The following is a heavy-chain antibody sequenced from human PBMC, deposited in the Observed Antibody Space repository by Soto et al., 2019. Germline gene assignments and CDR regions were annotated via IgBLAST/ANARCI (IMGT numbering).Heavy chain of an antibody. CDR3: ARGYYYDSSGYFYFDY. CDR2: INHSGST. D-gene: IGHD3-22*01. Sequence: SETLSLTCAVYGGSFSGYYWSWIRQPPGKGLEWIGEINHSGSTNYNPSLKSRVTISVDTSKNQFSLKLSSVTAADTAVYYCARGYYYDSSGYFYFDYWGQGTLFTVSS. CDR1: GGSFSGYY. J-gene: IGHJ4*02. V-gene: IGHV4-34*01.